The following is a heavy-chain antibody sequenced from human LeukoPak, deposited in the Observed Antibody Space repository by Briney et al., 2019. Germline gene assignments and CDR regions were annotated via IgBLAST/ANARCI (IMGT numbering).Heavy chain of an antibody. Sequence: PGGSLRLSCAASGFTFSSYAMSWVRQAPGKGLEWVSAISGSGGSTYYADSVKGRFTISRVNSKNTLYLQMNSLRAEDTAVYYCAKESSGSYYLTLDYFDYWGQGTLVTVSS. CDR2: ISGSGGST. J-gene: IGHJ4*02. CDR1: GFTFSSYA. D-gene: IGHD1-26*01. V-gene: IGHV3-23*01. CDR3: AKESSGSYYLTLDYFDY.